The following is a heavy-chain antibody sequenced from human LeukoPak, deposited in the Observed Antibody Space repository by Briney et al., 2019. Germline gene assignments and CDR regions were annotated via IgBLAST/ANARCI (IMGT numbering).Heavy chain of an antibody. CDR2: ISSSGSTI. V-gene: IGHV3-48*03. Sequence: PGGSLRLSCAASGFTFSSYEMNWVRQAPGKGLEWVSYISSSGSTIYYADSVKGRFTISRDNAKNSLYLQMNSLRAEDTAVYYCARKSSLGAAPRSAFDIWGQGTMVTVSS. CDR3: ARKSSLGAAPRSAFDI. CDR1: GFTFSSYE. J-gene: IGHJ3*02. D-gene: IGHD1-26*01.